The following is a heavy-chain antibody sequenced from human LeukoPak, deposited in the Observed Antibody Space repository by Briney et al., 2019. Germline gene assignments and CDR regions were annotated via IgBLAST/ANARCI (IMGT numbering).Heavy chain of an antibody. J-gene: IGHJ4*02. Sequence: ASVKVSCKASGYTFTGYYMHWVRQAPGQGLEWMGRIIPILGIANYAQKFQGRVTITADKSTSTAYMELSSLRSEDTAVYYCARDLEMATTPLAGDYWGQGTLVTVSS. CDR1: GYTFTGYY. D-gene: IGHD5-24*01. CDR2: IIPILGIA. CDR3: ARDLEMATTPLAGDY. V-gene: IGHV1-69*04.